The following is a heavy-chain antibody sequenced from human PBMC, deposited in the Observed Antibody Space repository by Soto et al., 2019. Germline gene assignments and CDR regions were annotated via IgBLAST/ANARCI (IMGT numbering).Heavy chain of an antibody. V-gene: IGHV4-30-4*01. D-gene: IGHD3-3*01. J-gene: IGHJ4*02. Sequence: SETLSLTCTVSGGSISSGDYYWSWIRQPPGKGLEWIGYIYYSGSTYYNPSLKSRVTISVDTSKNQFSLKLSSVTAADTAVYYCARGGLDFDFWSCYQPNYFDYWGQGTLVTVS. CDR2: IYYSGST. CDR3: ARGGLDFDFWSCYQPNYFDY. CDR1: GGSISSGDYY.